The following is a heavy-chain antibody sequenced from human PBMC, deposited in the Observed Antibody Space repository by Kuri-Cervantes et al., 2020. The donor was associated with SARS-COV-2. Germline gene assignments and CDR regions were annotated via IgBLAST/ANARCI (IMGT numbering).Heavy chain of an antibody. CDR2: INHSGST. J-gene: IGHJ4*02. D-gene: IGHD4-11*01. CDR3: ERAGVRVLIDLYSNPGFDY. CDR1: GGSFSGYY. V-gene: IGHV4-34*01. Sequence: ESLKISCAVYGGSFSGYYWSWIRRPPGKGLEWIGEINHSGSTNYNPSLKSRVTISVGTSKNQFSLKLSSVTAADTAVYYCERAGVRVLIDLYSNPGFDYWGQGTLVTVSS.